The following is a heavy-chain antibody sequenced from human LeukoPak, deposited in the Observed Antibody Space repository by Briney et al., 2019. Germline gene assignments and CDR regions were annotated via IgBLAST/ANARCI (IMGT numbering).Heavy chain of an antibody. D-gene: IGHD3-3*01. V-gene: IGHV4-59*01. Sequence: SETLSLTCAVYGGSFSGYYWSWIRQPPGKGLEWIGYIYYSGSTNYNPSLKSRVTISVDTSKNQFSLKLSSVTAADTAVYYCARGHYDFWSGQAEFDYWGQGTLVTVSS. CDR2: IYYSGST. CDR3: ARGHYDFWSGQAEFDY. CDR1: GGSFSGYY. J-gene: IGHJ4*02.